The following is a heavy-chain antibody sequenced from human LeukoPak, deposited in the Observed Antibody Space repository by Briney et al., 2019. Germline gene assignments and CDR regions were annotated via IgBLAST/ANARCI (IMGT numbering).Heavy chain of an antibody. CDR3: AKDRPNYHESNGHYYRRNGDY. CDR2: VSSSGDST. V-gene: IGHV3-23*01. Sequence: GGSLRLSCAASGFTFSSYAMSWVRQAPGKGLEWVSSVSSSGDSTFYADSVKDRFTISRDNSKNTLYLQMSRLKAEDTAVYYCAKDRPNYHESNGHYYRRNGDYWGQGTLVTVSS. CDR1: GFTFSSYA. J-gene: IGHJ4*02. D-gene: IGHD3-22*01.